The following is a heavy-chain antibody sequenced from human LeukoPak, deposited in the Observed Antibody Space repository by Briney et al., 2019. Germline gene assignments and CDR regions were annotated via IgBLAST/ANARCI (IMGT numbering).Heavy chain of an antibody. CDR3: ARAVNYDYGSNSVLFY. Sequence: GGSLRLSCAASGLSFGSYGMHWVRQAPGKGLEWVAVISHEGSYQNHADSVKGRFTISRDNSKNMVYLQMNSLRVEDTAVYYCARAVNYDYGSNSVLFYWGQGTLVTVSS. V-gene: IGHV3-30*03. CDR2: ISHEGSYQ. CDR1: GLSFGSYG. J-gene: IGHJ4*02. D-gene: IGHD4-23*01.